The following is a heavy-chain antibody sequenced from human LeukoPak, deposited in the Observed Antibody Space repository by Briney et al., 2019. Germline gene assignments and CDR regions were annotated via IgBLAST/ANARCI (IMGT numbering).Heavy chain of an antibody. CDR2: INHSGST. Sequence: PSETLSLTCAVYGGSFSGYYWSWIRQPPGKGPEWIGEINHSGSTNYNPSLKSRVTISVDTSKNQFSLKLSSVTAADTAVYYCAXXXXSTVXTDQYYYYYMDVWGKGTTVTVSS. CDR1: GGSFSGYY. J-gene: IGHJ6*03. V-gene: IGHV4-34*01. CDR3: AXXXXSTVXTDQYYYYYMDV. D-gene: IGHD4-11*01.